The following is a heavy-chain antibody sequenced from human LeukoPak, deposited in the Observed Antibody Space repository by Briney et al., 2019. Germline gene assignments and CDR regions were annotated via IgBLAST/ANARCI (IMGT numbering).Heavy chain of an antibody. V-gene: IGHV3-7*01. CDR3: ARAYCSGGSCVFDN. CDR2: IKQDGSEK. Sequence: GGSLRLSCAASGFTFSSYCMSWVRQALGKGLEWVANIKQDGSEKYYVYSVKGRFTISRDNAKNTLYLQMNTLRAEDTAVYYCARAYCSGGSCVFDNWGQGTLVTVSS. J-gene: IGHJ4*02. D-gene: IGHD2-15*01. CDR1: GFTFSSYC.